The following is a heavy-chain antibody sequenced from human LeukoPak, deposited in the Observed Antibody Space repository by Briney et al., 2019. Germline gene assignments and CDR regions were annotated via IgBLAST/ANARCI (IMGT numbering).Heavy chain of an antibody. V-gene: IGHV4-39*07. CDR2: IYYSGST. J-gene: IGHJ5*02. CDR1: GGSISSNSYY. D-gene: IGHD1-1*01. Sequence: SETLSLTCTVSGGSISSNSYYWGWIRQPPGKGLEWIGSIYYSGSTYYNPSLKSRVTISVDTSKNHFSLRLSSVTAADTAVYYCARETVNGNWFDPWGQGTPVTVSS. CDR3: ARETVNGNWFDP.